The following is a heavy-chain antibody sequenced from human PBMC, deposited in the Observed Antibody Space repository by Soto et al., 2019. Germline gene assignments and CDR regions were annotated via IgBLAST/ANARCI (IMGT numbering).Heavy chain of an antibody. J-gene: IGHJ6*02. Sequence: ASVKVSCKASGYTFTSYGISWVRQAPGQGLEWMGWISAYNGNTNYAQKLQGRVTMTTDTSPSTAYMELRSLRSDDTAVYFCARVSKLVAPKDGKSAYFYEMDVWGHGTTVTVSS. D-gene: IGHD6-6*01. V-gene: IGHV1-18*01. CDR2: ISAYNGNT. CDR1: GYTFTSYG. CDR3: ARVSKLVAPKDGKSAYFYEMDV.